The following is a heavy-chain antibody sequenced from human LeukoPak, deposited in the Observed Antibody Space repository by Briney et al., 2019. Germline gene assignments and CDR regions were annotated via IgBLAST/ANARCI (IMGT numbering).Heavy chain of an antibody. CDR2: IYTSGST. CDR1: GDSISSYY. D-gene: IGHD6-19*01. CDR3: ARGSPSQWLVPIDY. V-gene: IGHV4-4*09. J-gene: IGHJ4*02. Sequence: SETLSLTCAVSGDSISSYYWSWIRQPPGKGLEWIGYIYTSGSTNYNPSLKSRVTISVDTSKNQFSLKLSSVTAADTAVYYCARGSPSQWLVPIDYWGQGTLVTVSS.